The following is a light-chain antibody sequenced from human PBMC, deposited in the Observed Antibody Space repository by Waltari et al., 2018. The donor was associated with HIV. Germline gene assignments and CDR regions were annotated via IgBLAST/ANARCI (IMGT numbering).Light chain of an antibody. Sequence: DIQMTLSPSSLSVSLGDRVTITCRSSQTVTGYLNWYQQKPGKPPNLLIYGASTLQSGVPSRFSGSGSATDYTLTISSLQPDDSATYFCQQSHSIPYTFGQGTKLEIQ. CDR2: GAS. J-gene: IGKJ2*01. V-gene: IGKV1-39*01. CDR3: QQSHSIPYT. CDR1: QTVTGY.